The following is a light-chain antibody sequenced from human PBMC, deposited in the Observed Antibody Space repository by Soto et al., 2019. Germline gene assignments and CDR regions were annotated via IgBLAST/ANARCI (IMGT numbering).Light chain of an antibody. CDR2: DND. Sequence: QSVLTQPPSVSAAPGQKVTISCSGSSSNIGNNYVSWYQQFPGAAPKLLIYDNDKRPSGIPDRFSGSKSDTSATLGITGLQTGDEADYYCATWDNSLTAGVFGGGTKLTVL. CDR1: SSNIGNNY. V-gene: IGLV1-51*01. CDR3: ATWDNSLTAGV. J-gene: IGLJ3*02.